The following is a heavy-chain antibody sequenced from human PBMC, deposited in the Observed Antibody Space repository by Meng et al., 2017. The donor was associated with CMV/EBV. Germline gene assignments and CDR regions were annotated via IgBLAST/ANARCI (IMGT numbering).Heavy chain of an antibody. J-gene: IGHJ6*02. V-gene: IGHV1-69*10. CDR3: ASAVGWLGYYYYGMDV. Sequence: SVKVSCKASVGTFSSYAISWVRQAPGQGLEWMGGIIPIRGIANYAQKFQGRVTITADKSTSTAYMELSSLRSEDTAVYYCASAVGWLGYYYYGMDVWGQGTTVTVSS. D-gene: IGHD6-19*01. CDR2: IIPIRGIA. CDR1: VGTFSSYA.